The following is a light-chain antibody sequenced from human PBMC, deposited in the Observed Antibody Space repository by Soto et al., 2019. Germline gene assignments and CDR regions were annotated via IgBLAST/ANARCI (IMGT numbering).Light chain of an antibody. CDR3: QQYNSYWT. CDR1: QGISSY. V-gene: IGKV1-9*01. J-gene: IGKJ1*01. CDR2: AAS. Sequence: IQLTQSPSSLSASVGDRVTITRRASQGISSYLAWYQQKPGKAPKLLIYAASTLQSGVPARFSGSGSGTEFTLTISSLQPDDFATYYCQQYNSYWTFGQGTKVDNK.